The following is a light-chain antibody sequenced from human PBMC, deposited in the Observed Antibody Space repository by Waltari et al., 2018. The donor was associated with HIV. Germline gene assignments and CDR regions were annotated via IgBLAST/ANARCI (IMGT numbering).Light chain of an antibody. Sequence: EIVLTQSPGTLSLSPGERATLSCRASQSVSSSYLAWYPQKPGQAPRLLIYGASSRATGIPDRVSGSESGTDFTLTISRLEPEDFAVYYCQQYGSSGTFGQGTKLEIK. CDR1: QSVSSSY. CDR3: QQYGSSGT. V-gene: IGKV3-20*01. J-gene: IGKJ2*02. CDR2: GAS.